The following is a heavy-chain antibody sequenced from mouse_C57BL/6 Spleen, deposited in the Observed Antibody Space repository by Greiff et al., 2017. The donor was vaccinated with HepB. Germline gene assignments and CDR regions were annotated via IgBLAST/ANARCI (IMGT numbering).Heavy chain of an antibody. V-gene: IGHV1-26*01. D-gene: IGHD6-1*01. CDR2: INPNNGGT. CDR3: ARILHNYYAMDY. CDR1: GYTFTDYY. J-gene: IGHJ4*01. Sequence: EVQLQQSGPELVKPGASVKISCKASGYTFTDYYMNWVKQSHGKSLEWIGDINPNNGGTSYNQKFKGKATLTVDKSSSTAYMELRSLTSEDSAVYYCARILHNYYAMDYWVQGTSVTVSS.